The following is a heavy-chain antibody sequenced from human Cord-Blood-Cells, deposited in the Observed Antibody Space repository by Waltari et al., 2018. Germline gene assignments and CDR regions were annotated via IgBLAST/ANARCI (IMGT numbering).Heavy chain of an antibody. J-gene: IGHJ5*02. D-gene: IGHD3-22*01. CDR2: IYYSGRT. CDR3: ARQVGYYDSSGYLYNWFDP. V-gene: IGHV4-39*07. Sequence: QLQLQESGPGLVKPSETLSLTCTVSGGSISSSSYYWGWIRQPPGKGLEWIGRIYYSGRTYYNPSLKCRVTISVDTSKNQFSLKLSSVTAADTAVYYCARQVGYYDSSGYLYNWFDPWGQGTLVTVSS. CDR1: GGSISSSSYY.